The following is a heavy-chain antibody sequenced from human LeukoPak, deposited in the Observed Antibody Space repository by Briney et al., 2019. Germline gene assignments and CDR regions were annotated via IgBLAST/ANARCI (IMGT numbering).Heavy chain of an antibody. Sequence: ASVKVSRKASGYTFTGYYMHWVRQAPGQGLEWMGWINPNSGGTNYAQKFQGRVTMTRDTSISTAYMELSRLRSDDTAVYYCAREGGGYCSGGSCYVWQNWFDPWGQGTLVTVSS. CDR3: AREGGGYCSGGSCYVWQNWFDP. J-gene: IGHJ5*02. CDR2: INPNSGGT. D-gene: IGHD2-15*01. V-gene: IGHV1-2*02. CDR1: GYTFTGYY.